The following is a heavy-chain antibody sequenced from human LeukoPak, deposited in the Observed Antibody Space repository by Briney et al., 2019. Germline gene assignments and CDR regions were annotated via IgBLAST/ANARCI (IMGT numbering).Heavy chain of an antibody. Sequence: GGSLRLSRAVSGFTFSTYWMHWVRPAPGKGLVWVSRINSNGTTTTYADSVKGRFTISRDNATNTLYLQMNSLRAEDTAVYYCVRGMDYWGQGTLVTVSS. CDR2: INSNGTTT. CDR3: VRGMDY. CDR1: GFTFSTYW. J-gene: IGHJ4*02. V-gene: IGHV3-74*03.